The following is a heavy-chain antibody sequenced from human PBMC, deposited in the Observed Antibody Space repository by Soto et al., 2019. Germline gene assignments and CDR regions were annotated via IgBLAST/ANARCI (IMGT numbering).Heavy chain of an antibody. D-gene: IGHD3-22*01. Sequence: GASVKVSCKSSGYTFTSYYMHWVRQAPGQGLEWMGIINPSGGSTSYAQKFQGRVTMTRDTSTSTVYMELSSLRSEDTAVYYCAREYYDSSGLDAFDIWGQGTMVTVSS. CDR1: GYTFTSYY. CDR3: AREYYDSSGLDAFDI. CDR2: INPSGGST. J-gene: IGHJ3*02. V-gene: IGHV1-46*01.